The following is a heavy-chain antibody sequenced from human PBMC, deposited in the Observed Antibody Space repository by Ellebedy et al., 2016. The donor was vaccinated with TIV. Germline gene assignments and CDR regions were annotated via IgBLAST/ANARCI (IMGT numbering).Heavy chain of an antibody. V-gene: IGHV4-34*01. CDR1: GGSFSGYY. CDR3: ARGPPRGAY. Sequence: SETLSLTXAVYGGSFSGYYWSWIRQPPGKGLEWIGEINHSGGTNYNPSLKSRVSISIDTSKNQFSLNLTSVTAADTAVYYCARGPPRGAYWGQGTLVTVSS. J-gene: IGHJ4*02. CDR2: INHSGGT.